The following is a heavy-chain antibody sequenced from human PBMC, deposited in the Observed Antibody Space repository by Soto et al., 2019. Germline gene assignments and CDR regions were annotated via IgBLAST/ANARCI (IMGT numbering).Heavy chain of an antibody. CDR3: ARRGVYDYIWGSYRAPHWYFDL. D-gene: IGHD3-16*02. CDR2: ISSSSSYI. V-gene: IGHV3-21*01. CDR1: GFTFSSYS. Sequence: GGSLRLSCAASGFTFSSYSMNWVRQAPGKGLEWVSSISSSSSYIYYADSVKGRFTISRDNAKNSLYLQMNSLRAEDTAVYYCARRGVYDYIWGSYRAPHWYFDLWGRGTLVTVSS. J-gene: IGHJ2*01.